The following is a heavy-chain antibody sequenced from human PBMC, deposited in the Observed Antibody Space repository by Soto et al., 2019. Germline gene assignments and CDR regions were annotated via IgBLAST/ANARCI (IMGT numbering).Heavy chain of an antibody. J-gene: IGHJ4*02. CDR3: TRDKAYYYGSGSYPHFDY. D-gene: IGHD3-10*01. CDR2: IRSKAYGGTT. CDR1: GFTFGDYA. V-gene: IGHV3-49*04. Sequence: PGGSLRLSCTASGFTFGDYAMSWVRQAPGKGLEWVGFIRSKAYGGTTEYAASVKGRFTISRDDSKSIAYLQMNSLKTEDTAVYYCTRDKAYYYGSGSYPHFDYWGQGTLVTVYS.